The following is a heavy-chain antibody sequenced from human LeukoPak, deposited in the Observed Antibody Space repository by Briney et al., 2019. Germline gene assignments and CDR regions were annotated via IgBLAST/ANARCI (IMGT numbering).Heavy chain of an antibody. CDR1: GFTFNSYA. J-gene: IGHJ5*02. V-gene: IGHV3-33*08. CDR2: IWYDGSNK. CDR3: ARLYGSGSFRDNWFDP. D-gene: IGHD3-10*01. Sequence: PGGSLRLSCAASGFTFNSYAMHWVRQAPGKGLEWVAVIWYDGSNKYYADSVKGRFTISRDNSKNTLYLQMNSLRAEDTAVYYCARLYGSGSFRDNWFDPWGQGTLVTVSS.